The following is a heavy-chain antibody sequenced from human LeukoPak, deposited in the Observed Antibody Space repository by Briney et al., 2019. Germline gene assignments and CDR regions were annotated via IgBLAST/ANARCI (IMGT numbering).Heavy chain of an antibody. V-gene: IGHV1-8*03. CDR2: MNPNSGNT. D-gene: IGHD6-6*01. CDR3: ARGVSSSRWFDP. J-gene: IGHJ5*02. Sequence: ASVKVSCKASGYSFTTYDISWVRQATGQGLEWMGWMNPNSGNTGYAQKFQGRVTITRNTSISTAYMELSSLRSEDTAVYYCARGVSSSRWFDPWGQGTLVTVSS. CDR1: GYSFTTYD.